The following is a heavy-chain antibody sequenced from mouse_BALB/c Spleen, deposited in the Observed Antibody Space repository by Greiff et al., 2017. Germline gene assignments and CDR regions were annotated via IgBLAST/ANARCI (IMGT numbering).Heavy chain of an antibody. J-gene: IGHJ4*01. Sequence: EVQRVESGGGLVKPGGSLKLSCAASGFTFSSYAMSWVRQTPEKRLEWVASISSGGSTYYPDSVKGRFTISRDNAKNTLYLEMSSLRSEDTAMYYCARDPGNYDAMDYWGQGTSVTVSS. CDR1: GFTFSSYA. CDR3: ARDPGNYDAMDY. V-gene: IGHV5-6-5*01. CDR2: ISSGGST. D-gene: IGHD2-1*01.